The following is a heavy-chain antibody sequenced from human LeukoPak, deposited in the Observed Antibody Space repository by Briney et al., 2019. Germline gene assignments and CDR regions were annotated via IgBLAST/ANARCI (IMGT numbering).Heavy chain of an antibody. CDR1: GYSFTYYW. CDR2: IYPGDSDT. Sequence: GESLKISCKGSGYSFTYYWIAWVRQMPGKGLEWMGIIYPGDSDTRYSPSFQGQVTISVDKSVSAAYLQWSSLTASDTAMYYCASPPTRECSSISCPLSYWGQGTLVTVSS. J-gene: IGHJ4*02. CDR3: ASPPTRECSSISCPLSY. V-gene: IGHV5-51*01. D-gene: IGHD2-2*01.